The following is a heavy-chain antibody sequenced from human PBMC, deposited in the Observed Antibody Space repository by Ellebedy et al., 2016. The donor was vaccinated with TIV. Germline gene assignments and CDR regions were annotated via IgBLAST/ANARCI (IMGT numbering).Heavy chain of an antibody. J-gene: IGHJ4*02. Sequence: SGPTLVKPTETLTLTCTFSGFSLSTSGMCINGSRQPPGKALEWLARIDWDEDTYYSTSLQRRLTISKDRTRNQVVLTMTSMDADDSGMYFCAREDGEFSYALDSWGQGILVTVST. CDR1: GFSLSTSGMC. V-gene: IGHV2-70*11. CDR2: IDWDEDT. CDR3: AREDGEFSYALDS. D-gene: IGHD3-16*01.